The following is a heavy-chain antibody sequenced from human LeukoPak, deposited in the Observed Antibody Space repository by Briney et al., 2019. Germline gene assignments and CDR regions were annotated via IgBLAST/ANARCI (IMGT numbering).Heavy chain of an antibody. CDR3: ARNYYGSGTFDY. D-gene: IGHD3-10*01. Sequence: GASVKVSCKASGYTFTSYDINWVRQAPAQGLEWLGWMTPNSGDTGYAQKFQGRVTMTMDTSISTAYMELSSLRSEDTAVYYCARNYYGSGTFDYWGQGTLVTVSS. V-gene: IGHV1-8*01. CDR2: MTPNSGDT. CDR1: GYTFTSYD. J-gene: IGHJ4*02.